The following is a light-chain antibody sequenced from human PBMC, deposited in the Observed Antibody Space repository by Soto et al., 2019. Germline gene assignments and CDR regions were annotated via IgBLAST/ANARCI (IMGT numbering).Light chain of an antibody. V-gene: IGKV1-5*01. J-gene: IGKJ1*01. CDR1: QIISSW. Sequence: DIQRTQYPSTLSASIGDRAPNTCVGSQIISSWLAWYQPKPGKAPKLVIYAASTLQSGVPSRFSGSGYGTDFTLTISCLQSEDFASYYCQRYYSYPRTFGQGTKVEIK. CDR2: AAS. CDR3: QRYYSYPRT.